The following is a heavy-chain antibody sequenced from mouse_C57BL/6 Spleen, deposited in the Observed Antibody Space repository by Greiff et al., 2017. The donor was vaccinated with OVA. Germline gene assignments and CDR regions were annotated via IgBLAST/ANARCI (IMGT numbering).Heavy chain of an antibody. Sequence: VQLQQPGAELVRPGTSVKLSCKASGYTFTSYWMHWVKQRPGQGLEWIGVIDPSDSYTNYNQKFKGKATLTVDTSSSTAYMQLSSLTSEDSAVYYCARGYYYGSSPGYWGQGTTLTVSS. V-gene: IGHV1-59*01. D-gene: IGHD1-1*01. J-gene: IGHJ2*01. CDR1: GYTFTSYW. CDR3: ARGYYYGSSPGY. CDR2: IDPSDSYT.